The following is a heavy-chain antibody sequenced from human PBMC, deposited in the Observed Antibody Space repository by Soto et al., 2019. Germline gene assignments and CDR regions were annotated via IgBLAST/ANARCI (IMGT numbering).Heavy chain of an antibody. CDR2: IYPGDSDT. CDR3: ARHGAPYCSSTSCYNSYYGMDV. CDR1: GYSFTSYW. Sequence: GESLKISCKGSGYSFTSYWIGWVRQMPGKGLEWMGIIYPGDSDTRYSPSFQGQVTISADKSISTAYLQWSSLKASDTAMYYCARHGAPYCSSTSCYNSYYGMDVWGQGTTVTAP. D-gene: IGHD2-2*02. J-gene: IGHJ6*02. V-gene: IGHV5-51*01.